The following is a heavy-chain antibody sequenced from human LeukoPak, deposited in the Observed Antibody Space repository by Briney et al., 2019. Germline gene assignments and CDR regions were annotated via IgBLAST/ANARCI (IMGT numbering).Heavy chain of an antibody. J-gene: IGHJ6*02. V-gene: IGHV3-48*01. CDR2: ISSSSSTI. CDR3: ARVRSYYYGMDV. Sequence: PGGSLRLSCAASGFTFSSYSMNWVRQAPGKGLGWVSYISSSSSTIYYADSVKGRFTISRDNAKNSLYLQMNSLRAEDTAVYYCARVRSYYYGMDVWGQGTTVTVSS. CDR1: GFTFSSYS.